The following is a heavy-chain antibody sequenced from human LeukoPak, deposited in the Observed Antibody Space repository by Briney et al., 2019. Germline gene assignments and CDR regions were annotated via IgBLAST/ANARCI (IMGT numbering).Heavy chain of an antibody. V-gene: IGHV3-21*01. Sequence: PGGSLRLSCAASGFTFSSYSMNWVRQAPGKGLEWVSSISSSSSYIYYADSVKGRFTISRDNAKNSLYPQMNSLRAEDTAVYYCARDPGSGRVWGLTYYYDSRLDYWGQGTLVTVSS. CDR2: ISSSSSYI. CDR1: GFTFSSYS. CDR3: ARDPGSGRVWGLTYYYDSRLDY. D-gene: IGHD3-22*01. J-gene: IGHJ4*02.